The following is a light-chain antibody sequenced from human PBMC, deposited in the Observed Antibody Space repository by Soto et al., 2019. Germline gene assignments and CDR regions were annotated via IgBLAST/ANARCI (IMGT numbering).Light chain of an antibody. CDR1: SSNIGGNY. V-gene: IGLV1-47*01. CDR2: RNN. Sequence: QSVLTQPASASGTPGQTVTIPCSGGSSNIGGNYVFWYQHLPGTAPKLLIFRNNLRPSGVPDRFSGSKSGTSASLAISGLRSDDEADYYCATWDVTLGGHIVFGGGTQLTVL. CDR3: ATWDVTLGGHIV. J-gene: IGLJ7*01.